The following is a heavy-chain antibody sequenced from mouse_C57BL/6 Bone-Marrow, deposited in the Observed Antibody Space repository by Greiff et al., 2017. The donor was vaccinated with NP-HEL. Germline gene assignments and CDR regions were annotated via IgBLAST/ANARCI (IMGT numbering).Heavy chain of an antibody. CDR3: ARSRYYGSSLYWYFDV. CDR2: IDPSDSYT. CDR1: GYTFTSYW. D-gene: IGHD1-1*01. V-gene: IGHV1-69*01. J-gene: IGHJ1*03. Sequence: QVQLQQPGAELVMPGASVKLSCKASGYTFTSYWMHWVKQRPGQGLEWIGEIDPSDSYTNYNQKFKGKSTLTVDKSSSTAYMQLSSLTSEDSAVYYCARSRYYGSSLYWYFDVWGTGTTVTVSS.